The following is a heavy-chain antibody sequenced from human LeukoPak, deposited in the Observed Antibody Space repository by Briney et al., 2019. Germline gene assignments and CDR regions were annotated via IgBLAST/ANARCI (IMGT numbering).Heavy chain of an antibody. D-gene: IGHD6-19*01. V-gene: IGHV4-4*09. CDR1: GAPISRFY. CDR3: VQTTGWPGFDY. J-gene: IGHJ4*02. Sequence: SETLSLTCTTSGAPISRFYWSWVRQPPGKGLEWIGNIYNGVPTFFNPALKSRVTLSVDTSKTQFSLQLASVTAADTAVYYCVQTTGWPGFDYWGQGILVTVSS. CDR2: IYNGVPT.